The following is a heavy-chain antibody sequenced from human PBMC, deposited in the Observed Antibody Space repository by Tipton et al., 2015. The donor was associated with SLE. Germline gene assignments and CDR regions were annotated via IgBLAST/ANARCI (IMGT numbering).Heavy chain of an antibody. D-gene: IGHD6-19*01. CDR1: GGSISSYY. CDR2: IYYSGST. Sequence: TLSLTCTVSGGSISSYYWSWIRQPPGKGLEWIGYIYYSGSTNYNPSLKSGVTISVETSKNQFSLKLSSVTAADTAVYYCARWAGPAVNFDYWGQGTLVTVSS. CDR3: ARWAGPAVNFDY. V-gene: IGHV4-59*01. J-gene: IGHJ4*02.